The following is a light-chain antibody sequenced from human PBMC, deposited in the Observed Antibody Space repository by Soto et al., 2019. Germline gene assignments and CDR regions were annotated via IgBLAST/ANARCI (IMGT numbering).Light chain of an antibody. V-gene: IGKV3-11*01. CDR2: DAS. CDR1: QGVSSY. CDR3: QQRSNWPRLT. Sequence: EIVLTQSPDTLSLSPGERATLSCRASQGVSSYFAWYQQKPGQAPRLLIYDASNRATGIPARFSGSGSGTDFTLTISSLAPEDFAVYYCQQRSNWPRLTFGGGTKVEIK. J-gene: IGKJ4*01.